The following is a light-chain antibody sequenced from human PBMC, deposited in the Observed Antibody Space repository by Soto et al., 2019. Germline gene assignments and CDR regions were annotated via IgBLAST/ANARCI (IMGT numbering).Light chain of an antibody. CDR2: AAS. V-gene: IGKV3-15*01. J-gene: IGKJ4*01. Sequence: EIVMTQSPATLSVSPGEGATLSCRASQSVSSILAWYQQKPGQAPGLLIYAASTRATGIPARFSGSGSGTEFTLTISSLQSEDFAVYYCQQYNNWPPLTFGGGTKVEIK. CDR3: QQYNNWPPLT. CDR1: QSVSSI.